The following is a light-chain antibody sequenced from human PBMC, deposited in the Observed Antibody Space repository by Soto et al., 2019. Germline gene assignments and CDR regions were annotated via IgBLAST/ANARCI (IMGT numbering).Light chain of an antibody. V-gene: IGKV3-20*01. J-gene: IGKJ1*01. CDR1: QSVSTN. CDR2: GAS. CDR3: QQYGGSMT. Sequence: EIVMTPSPATLSVSPVERATLSCRASQSVSTNLAWYQQKPGRAPRLLIYGASSRDTGIPDRFSGSGSGTDFTLTISRLEPEDLAVYYCQQYGGSMTFGQGTRWIS.